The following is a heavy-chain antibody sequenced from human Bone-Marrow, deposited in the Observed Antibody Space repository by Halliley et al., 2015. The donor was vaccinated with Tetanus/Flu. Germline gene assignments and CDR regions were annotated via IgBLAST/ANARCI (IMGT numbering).Heavy chain of an antibody. D-gene: IGHD6-25*01. CDR3: ARVQSPASLAGYQDY. CDR1: GGTFSNYG. V-gene: IGHV1-69*01. J-gene: IGHJ4*02. CDR2: FMPIFGAA. Sequence: QVQLVQSGAEVRKPGSSVKVSCKASGGTFSNYGISWMRQAPGQGLEWMGGFMPIFGAADYAQKFQDRATITADESTGTSYMELRNLKSEDTAVYYCARVQSPASLAGYQDYWGQGTLVTVSS.